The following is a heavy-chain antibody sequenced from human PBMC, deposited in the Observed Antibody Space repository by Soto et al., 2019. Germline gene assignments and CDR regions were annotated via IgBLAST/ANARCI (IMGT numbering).Heavy chain of an antibody. V-gene: IGHV3-23*01. CDR1: GLTFSLYA. CDR2: ISGSGSST. J-gene: IGHJ6*02. D-gene: IGHD4-4*01. CDR3: AEEPGYSNYYGIDV. Sequence: EVQLLESGGGLVQPGGSLRLSYAASGLTFSLYAMTWVRQAPGKGLEWVSAISGSGSSTYYADSVKGRLTTSRVNSKNTRFLQWDSLSAQNTAVDYCAEEPGYSNYYGIDVWGQGTTVTVSS.